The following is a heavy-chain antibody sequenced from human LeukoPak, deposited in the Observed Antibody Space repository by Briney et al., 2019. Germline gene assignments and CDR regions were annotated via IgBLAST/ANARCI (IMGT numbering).Heavy chain of an antibody. CDR3: ARDRYGGLNWFDP. D-gene: IGHD4-23*01. Sequence: SETLSLTCTVSGGSISSYYWNWIRQPPGEGLEWIGYIYYSGSTNYNPSLKSRVTISVDTSKNQFSLKLSSVTAADTAVYYCARDRYGGLNWFDPWGQGTLLTVSS. V-gene: IGHV4-59*01. CDR2: IYYSGST. CDR1: GGSISSYY. J-gene: IGHJ5*02.